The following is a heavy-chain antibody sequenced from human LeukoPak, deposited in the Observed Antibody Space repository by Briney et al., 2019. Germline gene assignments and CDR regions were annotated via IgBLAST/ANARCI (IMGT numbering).Heavy chain of an antibody. Sequence: QPGGSLRLSCAVSGSSYSSYAMSWVRQAPGKGLEWVSAISGSGGNTYYADSVKGRFTISRDNSKNTLYLQMDSLRADDTAVYYCAKAAFSRTSYFDYWGQGTLVTASS. CDR1: GSSYSSYA. V-gene: IGHV3-23*01. D-gene: IGHD3-3*02. CDR2: ISGSGGNT. CDR3: AKAAFSRTSYFDY. J-gene: IGHJ4*02.